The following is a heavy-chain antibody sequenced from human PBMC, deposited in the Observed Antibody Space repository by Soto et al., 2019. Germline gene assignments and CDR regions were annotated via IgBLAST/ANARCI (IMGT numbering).Heavy chain of an antibody. D-gene: IGHD5-12*01. CDR2: IWYDGSNK. V-gene: IGHV3-33*01. J-gene: IGHJ4*02. CDR1: GFTFSSYG. CDR3: ASDPPRRDGYNAFDY. Sequence: QVQLVESGGGVVQPGRSLRLSCAASGFTFSSYGMHWVRQAPGKGLEWVAVIWYDGSNKYYADSVKGRFTISRDNSKNTLYLQMNSPRAEDTAVYYCASDPPRRDGYNAFDYWGKGTLVTVSS.